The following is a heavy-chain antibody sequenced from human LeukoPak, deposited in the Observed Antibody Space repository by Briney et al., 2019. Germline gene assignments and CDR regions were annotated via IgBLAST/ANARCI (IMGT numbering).Heavy chain of an antibody. D-gene: IGHD3-16*02. CDR1: GGSISSGGYY. CDR3: ARASRLGELSLGY. CDR2: IKYSGST. V-gene: IGHV4-31*03. J-gene: IGHJ4*02. Sequence: PSETLSLTCTVSGGSISSGGYYWSWIRQHPGKGLEWIGYIKYSGSTHYNPSLKSRVNISVDTFKNQFSLKLSSVTAADTAVYYCARASRLGELSLGYWGQGTLVTVSS.